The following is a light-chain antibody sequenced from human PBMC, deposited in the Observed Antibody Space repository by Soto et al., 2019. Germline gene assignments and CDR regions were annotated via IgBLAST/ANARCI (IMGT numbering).Light chain of an antibody. J-gene: IGKJ5*01. Sequence: IHLTQSPSSLSASIGDRVTITCRASQGISSFLAWYQQKPGKAPKLLIYAASTLQSGIPSGFSGSGSGTDFTLTISSLQPEDFATYYCQQLNIDSYPITFGQGTRLEIK. CDR2: AAS. CDR1: QGISSF. V-gene: IGKV1-9*01. CDR3: QQLNIDSYPIT.